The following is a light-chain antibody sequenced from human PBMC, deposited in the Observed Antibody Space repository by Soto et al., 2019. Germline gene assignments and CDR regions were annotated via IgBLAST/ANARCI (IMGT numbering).Light chain of an antibody. Sequence: QSALTKSASVSGSSGQSITISCTGTSSDVGGYNYVSWYQQHPGKAPKLMIYDVSNRPSGVSNRFSGSKSGNTASLIISGLEAEEEADYYCSSYTSSSTLVFGGGTKVTVL. CDR1: SSDVGGYNY. J-gene: IGLJ2*01. V-gene: IGLV2-14*01. CDR3: SSYTSSSTLV. CDR2: DVS.